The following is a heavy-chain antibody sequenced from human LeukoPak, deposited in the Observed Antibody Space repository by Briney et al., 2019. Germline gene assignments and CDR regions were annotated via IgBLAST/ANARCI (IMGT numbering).Heavy chain of an antibody. Sequence: GGSLRLSCAASGFTFSSYAMSGVRQAPGKGLEGVSAISGSGGSTYYADSVKGRFTISRDNSKNTLYLKMNSLRAEDTAVYYCAKDRIVVVPAPNWFDPWGQGTLVTVSS. CDR1: GFTFSSYA. CDR3: AKDRIVVVPAPNWFDP. D-gene: IGHD2-2*01. J-gene: IGHJ5*02. CDR2: ISGSGGST. V-gene: IGHV3-23*01.